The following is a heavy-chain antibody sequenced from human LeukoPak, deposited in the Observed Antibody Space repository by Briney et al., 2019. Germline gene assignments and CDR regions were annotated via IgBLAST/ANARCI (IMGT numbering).Heavy chain of an antibody. J-gene: IGHJ4*02. D-gene: IGHD3-22*01. CDR3: ARDSSGYSVFDY. CDR1: GFTFSSYS. Sequence: GGSLRLSCAASGFTFSSYSMNWVRQAPGKGLEWVSSISSSSSYIYYADSVKGRFTISRDNAKNSLYLQMNSLRAEDTAVYYCARDSSGYSVFDYWGQGTLVTVPS. V-gene: IGHV3-21*01. CDR2: ISSSSSYI.